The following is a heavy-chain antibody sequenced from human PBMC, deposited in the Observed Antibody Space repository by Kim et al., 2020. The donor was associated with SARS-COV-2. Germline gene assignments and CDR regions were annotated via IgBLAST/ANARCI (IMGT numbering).Heavy chain of an antibody. J-gene: IGHJ3*02. CDR3: ARVGSGWPHGNAFDI. CDR1: GGSISSGGYY. V-gene: IGHV4-31*03. D-gene: IGHD6-19*01. Sequence: SETLSLTCTVSGGSISSGGYYWSWIRQHPGKGLEWIGYIYYSGSTYYNPSLKSRVTISVDTSKNQFSLKLSSVTAADTAVYYCARVGSGWPHGNAFDIWGQGTMVTVSS. CDR2: IYYSGST.